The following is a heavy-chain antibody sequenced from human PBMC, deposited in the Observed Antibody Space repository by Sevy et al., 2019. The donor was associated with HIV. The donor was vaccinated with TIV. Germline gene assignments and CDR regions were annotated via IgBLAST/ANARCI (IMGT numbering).Heavy chain of an antibody. CDR2: IYYSGST. CDR1: GGSISSGDYY. Sequence: SETLSLTCTVSGGSISSGDYYWSWIRQPPGKGLEWIGYIYYSGSTYYNPSLKSRVTISVDTSKNQFSLKLSLVTAADTAVYYCARAAGYYGSGSYSNWFDPWGQGTLVTVSS. J-gene: IGHJ5*02. D-gene: IGHD3-10*01. V-gene: IGHV4-30-4*01. CDR3: ARAAGYYGSGSYSNWFDP.